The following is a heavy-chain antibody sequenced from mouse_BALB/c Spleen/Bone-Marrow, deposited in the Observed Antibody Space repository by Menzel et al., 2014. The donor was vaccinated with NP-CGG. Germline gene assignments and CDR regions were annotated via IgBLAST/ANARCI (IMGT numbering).Heavy chain of an antibody. D-gene: IGHD2-14*01. J-gene: IGHJ4*01. Sequence: VQLQQSGPGLVAPSQSLSITCTVSGFSLTIYGVHWVRQPPGKGLEWLGVSWAGGSTSYNSALLSRLTISKDISKSQVFLKMNSLQTDDTAMYYCAREGYDPAMDYWGQGTSVTVSS. V-gene: IGHV2-9*02. CDR1: GFSLTIYG. CDR3: AREGYDPAMDY. CDR2: SWAGGST.